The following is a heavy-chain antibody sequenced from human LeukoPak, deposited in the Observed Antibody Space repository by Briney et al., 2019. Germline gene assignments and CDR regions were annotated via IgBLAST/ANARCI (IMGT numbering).Heavy chain of an antibody. Sequence: GGSLRLSCAGSGFTFSSDSMNWVRQAPGKGLEYVSAISDSGGSTYYADSVKGRFTISRDNSKNTLYLQMSSLRAEDTAVYFCVRGYSFGPYGMDVWGQGTTVTVSS. J-gene: IGHJ6*02. CDR2: ISDSGGST. CDR3: VRGYSFGPYGMDV. D-gene: IGHD2-15*01. CDR1: GFTFSSDS. V-gene: IGHV3-64D*09.